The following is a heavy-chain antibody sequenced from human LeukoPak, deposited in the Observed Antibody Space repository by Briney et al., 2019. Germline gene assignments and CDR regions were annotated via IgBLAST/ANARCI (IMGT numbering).Heavy chain of an antibody. CDR1: GGSISSSSYY. V-gene: IGHV4-39*07. Sequence: PSETLSLTCTVSGGSISSSSYYWGWIRQPPGKGLEWIGRIYTSGSTNYNPSLKSRVTMSVDTSKNQFSLKLSSVTAADTAVYYCARGLRITMIDDQNWFHEYWFDPWGQGTLVTVSS. J-gene: IGHJ5*02. D-gene: IGHD3-22*01. CDR2: IYTSGST. CDR3: ARGLRITMIDDQNWFHEYWFDP.